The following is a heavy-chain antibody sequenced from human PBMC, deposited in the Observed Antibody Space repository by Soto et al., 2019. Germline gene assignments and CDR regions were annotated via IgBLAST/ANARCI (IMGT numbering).Heavy chain of an antibody. CDR1: GGTFSSYA. D-gene: IGHD2-8*01. J-gene: IGHJ4*02. Sequence: ASVKVSCKASGGTFSSYAISWVRQAPGQGLEWMGGIIPIFGTANYAQKFQGRVTITADESTSTAYMELSSLRSEDTAVYYCARGLNDCTNGVCYEDYWGQGTLVTVSS. CDR2: IIPIFGTA. CDR3: ARGLNDCTNGVCYEDY. V-gene: IGHV1-69*13.